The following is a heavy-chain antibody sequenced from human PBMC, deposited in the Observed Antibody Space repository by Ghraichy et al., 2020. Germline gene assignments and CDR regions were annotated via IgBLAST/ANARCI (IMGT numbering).Heavy chain of an antibody. CDR1: GGSFSGYY. CDR2: INHSGST. CDR3: ARRTGYSSSWYRWYYFDY. D-gene: IGHD6-13*01. V-gene: IGHV4-34*01. Sequence: ETLSLTCAVYGGSFSGYYWSWIRQPPGKGLEWIGEINHSGSTNYNPSLKSRVTISVDTSKNQFSLKLSSVTAADTAVYYCARRTGYSSSWYRWYYFDYWGQGTLVTVSS. J-gene: IGHJ4*02.